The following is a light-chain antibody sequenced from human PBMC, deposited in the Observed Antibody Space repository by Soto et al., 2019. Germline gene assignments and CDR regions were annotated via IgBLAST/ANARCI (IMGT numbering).Light chain of an antibody. J-gene: IGKJ4*01. CDR1: QGINSY. V-gene: IGKV1-9*01. CDR3: QQLYTYPRT. Sequence: DIQLTQSPSFLSASVGDRVTVTCRASQGINSYLAWYQQKPGKAPKLLIYTASTLQSGVPSRFSGSGSGTEFTLTITSLQTEDFAAYYCQQLYTYPRTFGGGTKVDMK. CDR2: TAS.